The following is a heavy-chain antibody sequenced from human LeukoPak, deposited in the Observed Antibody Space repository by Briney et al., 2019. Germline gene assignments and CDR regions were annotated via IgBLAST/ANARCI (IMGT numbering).Heavy chain of an antibody. V-gene: IGHV3-9*01. CDR1: GFTFDDYA. Sequence: GGSLRLSCAASGFTFDDYAMHWVRQAPGKGLEWVSGISWNSGSIGYADSVKGRFTISRDSAKNSLYLQMNSLRAEDTALYYCAKGGYYYDSSGYHWGQGTLVTVSS. CDR2: ISWNSGSI. D-gene: IGHD3-22*01. J-gene: IGHJ5*02. CDR3: AKGGYYYDSSGYH.